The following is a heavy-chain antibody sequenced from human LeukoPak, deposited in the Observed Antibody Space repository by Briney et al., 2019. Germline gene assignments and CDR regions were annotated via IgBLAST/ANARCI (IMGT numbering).Heavy chain of an antibody. D-gene: IGHD4-23*01. CDR2: ISGSGVST. J-gene: IGHJ4*02. Sequence: GGSLRLSCAASGFTFSSYAMSWVRQAPGKGLEWVSGISGSGVSTYYADSVKGRFTISRGNSKNTLFLRLNSLRAEDTALYFCAKDLNNSPYWGQGTLVTVSS. CDR3: AKDLNNSPY. CDR1: GFTFSSYA. V-gene: IGHV3-23*01.